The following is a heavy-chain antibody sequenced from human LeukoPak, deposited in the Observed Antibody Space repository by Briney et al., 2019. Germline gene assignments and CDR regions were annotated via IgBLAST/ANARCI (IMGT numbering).Heavy chain of an antibody. J-gene: IGHJ4*02. CDR1: GFTFTSYV. Sequence: ASVKVSCKASGFTFTSYVISWVRQAPGQGLEWMGWISAYNGNTNYAQKLQGRVTMTTDTSTSTAYMELRSLRSDDTTVYYCARDYSRAHIQRVSGGFDFWGQGTLVTVSS. V-gene: IGHV1-18*01. CDR3: ARDYSRAHIQRVSGGFDF. CDR2: ISAYNGNT. D-gene: IGHD2-15*01.